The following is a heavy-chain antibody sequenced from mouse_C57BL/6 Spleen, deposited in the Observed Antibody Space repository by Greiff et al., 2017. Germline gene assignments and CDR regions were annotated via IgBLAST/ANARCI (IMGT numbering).Heavy chain of an antibody. CDR1: GYAFSSYW. D-gene: IGHD1-1*01. CDR2: IYPGDGDT. V-gene: IGHV1-80*01. J-gene: IGHJ2*01. Sequence: VKLVESGAELVKPGASVKISCKASGYAFSSYWMNWVKQRPGKGLEWIGQIYPGDGDTNYNGKFKGKATLTADKSSSTAYMQLSSLTSEDSAVYFCARDYYGSSGYYFDYWGQGTTLTVSS. CDR3: ARDYYGSSGYYFDY.